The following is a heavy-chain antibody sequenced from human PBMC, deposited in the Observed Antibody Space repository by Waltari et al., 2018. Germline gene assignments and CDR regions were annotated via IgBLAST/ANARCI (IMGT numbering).Heavy chain of an antibody. V-gene: IGHV3-53*01. Sequence: EVQLVESGGGLIQPGGSLRLSCAVSGFTVGNNYMSWVRQAPGKGLEWISLIYSGGGRHYADSVKGRFTISRDNSKNTLYLQMNSLRAEDTAVYYCARDFVVYDAFDIWGQGTMVTVSS. D-gene: IGHD3-22*01. CDR1: GFTVGNNY. CDR3: ARDFVVYDAFDI. J-gene: IGHJ3*02. CDR2: IYSGGGR.